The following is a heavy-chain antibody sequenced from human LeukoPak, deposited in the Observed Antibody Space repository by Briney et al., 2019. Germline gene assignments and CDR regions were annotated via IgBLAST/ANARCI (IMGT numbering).Heavy chain of an antibody. D-gene: IGHD1-26*01. CDR2: ISNGNTE. J-gene: IGHJ4*02. CDR1: GFTFSGYG. Sequence: PGGSLRLSCAASGFTFSGYGINWVRLAPGKGLEWVSMISNGNTEHYADSVKGRFTVSRDNARNSAYLQMNSLRDEDTAMYYCARDRGSGSYLSWGQGTLVTVSS. V-gene: IGHV3-48*02. CDR3: ARDRGSGSYLS.